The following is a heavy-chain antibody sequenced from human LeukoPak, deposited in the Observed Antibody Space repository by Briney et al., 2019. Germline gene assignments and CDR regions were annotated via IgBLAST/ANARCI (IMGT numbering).Heavy chain of an antibody. D-gene: IGHD5-18*01. CDR3: ARGYSYGYRWFDP. CDR1: GGSISSYY. CDR2: IYYSGST. J-gene: IGHJ5*02. V-gene: IGHV4-59*01. Sequence: SETLSLTCTVSGGSISSYYWSWIRQPPGKGLEWIGYIYYSGSTNYNPSLKSRVTISVDTSKNQFSLKLSSVTAADTVVYYCARGYSYGYRWFDPWGQGTLVTVSS.